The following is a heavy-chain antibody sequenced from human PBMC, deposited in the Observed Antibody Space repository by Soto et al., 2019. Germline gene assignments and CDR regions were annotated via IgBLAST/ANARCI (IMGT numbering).Heavy chain of an antibody. Sequence: QVQLQQWGTKLSKPSETLSLTCAVYGGSFSGYYWSWIRQPPGKGLEWIGEIDHSGGTNYNPSLEXRVTLSVDTSNSQFSLKLSSVTAADTARYYCARGRLGGAANWGQGTLVIVSS. D-gene: IGHD3-16*01. J-gene: IGHJ4*02. CDR1: GGSFSGYY. CDR3: ARGRLGGAAN. CDR2: IDHSGGT. V-gene: IGHV4-34*01.